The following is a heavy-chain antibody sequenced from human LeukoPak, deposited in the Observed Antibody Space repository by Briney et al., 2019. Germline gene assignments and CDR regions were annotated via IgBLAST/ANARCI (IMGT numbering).Heavy chain of an antibody. CDR1: GFTFTNYA. CDR3: AKDLALDYYDSSGYHYYYYYYMDV. J-gene: IGHJ6*03. D-gene: IGHD3-22*01. CDR2: ICKSGGST. Sequence: GGSLRLSCEASGFTFTNYAMSWVLQAPGRGLEWLSAICKSGGSTYYADSVRGRFTISRDNSKNTLYLQMNSLRAEDTAVYYCAKDLALDYYDSSGYHYYYYYYMDVWGKGTTVTVSS. V-gene: IGHV3-23*01.